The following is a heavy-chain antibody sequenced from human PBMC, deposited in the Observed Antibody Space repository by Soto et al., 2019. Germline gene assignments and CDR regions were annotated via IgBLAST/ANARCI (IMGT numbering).Heavy chain of an antibody. CDR1: GGTFSSYA. CDR2: IIPIFGTA. J-gene: IGHJ4*02. CDR3: ARVPRIAAAGPHDY. D-gene: IGHD6-13*01. V-gene: IGHV1-69*13. Sequence: ASVKGSCKASGGTFSSYATSWVRQAPGQGLEWMGGIIPIFGTANYAQKFQGRVTITADESTSTAYMELSSLRSEDTAVYYCARVPRIAAAGPHDYWGQGTLVTVS.